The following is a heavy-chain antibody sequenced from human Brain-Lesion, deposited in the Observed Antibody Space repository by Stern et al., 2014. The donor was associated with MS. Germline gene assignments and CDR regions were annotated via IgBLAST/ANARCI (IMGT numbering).Heavy chain of an antibody. V-gene: IGHV2-5*02. Sequence: QVTLRESGPTLVKPPQTLTLTCIVSGLSISSSGVGVGWLRQPPGQALEWLALLSWDDDKRYSPSLRTRLTVTKDTSKNQVVLTMTTMDPVDTATYFCAHRLSRYWNREHNWFDPWGQGILVTVSS. CDR1: GLSISSSGVG. CDR2: LSWDDDK. CDR3: AHRLSRYWNREHNWFDP. J-gene: IGHJ5*02. D-gene: IGHD1-1*01.